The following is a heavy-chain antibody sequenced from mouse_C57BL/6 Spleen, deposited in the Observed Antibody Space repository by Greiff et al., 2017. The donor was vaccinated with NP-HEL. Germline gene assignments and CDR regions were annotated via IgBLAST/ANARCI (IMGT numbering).Heavy chain of an antibody. CDR1: GFTFSNYW. Sequence: EVKVEESGGGLVQPGGSMKLSCVASGFTFSNYWMNWVRQSPEKGLEWVAQIRLKSDNYATHYAESVKGRFTISRDDSKSSVYLQMNNLRAEDTGIYYCTAPTGTFENFDYWGQGTTLTVSS. D-gene: IGHD4-1*02. CDR3: TAPTGTFENFDY. J-gene: IGHJ2*01. CDR2: IRLKSDNYAT. V-gene: IGHV6-3*01.